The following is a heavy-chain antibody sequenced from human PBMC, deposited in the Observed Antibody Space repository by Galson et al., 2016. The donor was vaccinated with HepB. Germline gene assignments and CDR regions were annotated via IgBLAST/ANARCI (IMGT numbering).Heavy chain of an antibody. CDR1: GFTFSSYS. CDR2: ISSSSSYI. Sequence: SLRLSCAASGFTFSSYSMNWVRQAPGKGPEWVSSISSSSSYIYYADSVKGRFTISRDNAKNSLYLQMNSLGAEDTAVYYCARDGYYDSSGYYYDDYYYGMDVWGQGTTVTVSS. V-gene: IGHV3-21*01. CDR3: ARDGYYDSSGYYYDDYYYGMDV. D-gene: IGHD3-22*01. J-gene: IGHJ6*02.